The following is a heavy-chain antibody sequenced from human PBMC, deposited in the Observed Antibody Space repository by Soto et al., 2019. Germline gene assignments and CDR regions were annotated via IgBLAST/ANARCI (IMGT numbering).Heavy chain of an antibody. CDR2: IKQDGSEK. CDR3: ARGYDILTGYYNDY. V-gene: IGHV3-7*01. CDR1: GFTLSSYW. J-gene: IGHJ4*02. Sequence: GGSLRLSCAASGFTLSSYWMSWVRQAPGKGLEWVANIKQDGSEKYYVDSVKGRFTISRDNAKNSLYLQMNSLRAEDTAVYYCARGYDILTGYYNDYWGQGTLVTVSS. D-gene: IGHD3-9*01.